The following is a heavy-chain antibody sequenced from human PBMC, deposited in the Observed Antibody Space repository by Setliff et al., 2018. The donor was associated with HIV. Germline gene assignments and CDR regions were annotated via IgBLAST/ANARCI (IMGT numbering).Heavy chain of an antibody. Sequence: PSETLSLTCTVSGGSISSHYWSWIRQPPGKGLEWIGYIYYSGSTNYNPSLKSRVTISVDTSKNQFSLKLSPVTAADTAVYYCARGVTIFGVVILPPNWFDPWGQGTLVTVSS. J-gene: IGHJ5*02. CDR3: ARGVTIFGVVILPPNWFDP. V-gene: IGHV4-59*11. CDR2: IYYSGST. D-gene: IGHD3-3*01. CDR1: GGSISSHY.